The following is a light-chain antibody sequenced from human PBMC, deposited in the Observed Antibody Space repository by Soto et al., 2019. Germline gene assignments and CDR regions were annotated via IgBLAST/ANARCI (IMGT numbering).Light chain of an antibody. CDR3: QHYNSLPIT. CDR1: QGIRND. Sequence: IQMTQSPSSLSASVGDRVTITCRASQGIRNDLGWYQQKTGQAPKLLIYDASQLETGVPSRFSGSGSGTDFTFTINSLQPEDIGTYYCQHYNSLPITFGQGTRLEIK. J-gene: IGKJ5*01. V-gene: IGKV1-33*01. CDR2: DAS.